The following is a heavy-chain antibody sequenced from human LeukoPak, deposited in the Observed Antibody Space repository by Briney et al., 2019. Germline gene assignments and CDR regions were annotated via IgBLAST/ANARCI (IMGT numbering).Heavy chain of an antibody. CDR2: INPHSGDT. V-gene: IGHV1-2*06. CDR1: GYRFTGYY. Sequence: ASVKVSCKASGYRFTGYYIHWLRQAPGQGLEWMGRINPHSGDTTYAHKFHGRVTLTTDTSISTAYMELGRLRYDDTAVYYCARDESGHWFDPWGQGSLVTVSS. CDR3: ARDESGHWFDP. J-gene: IGHJ5*02.